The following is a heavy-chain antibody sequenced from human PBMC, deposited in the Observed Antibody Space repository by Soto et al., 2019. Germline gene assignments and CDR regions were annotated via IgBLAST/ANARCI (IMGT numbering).Heavy chain of an antibody. CDR2: ISYSGST. CDR3: ARGLSSSWSGVYFDY. CDR1: GGSISGYY. J-gene: IGHJ4*02. Sequence: SATLSLTCTVSGGSISGYYWRWIQQSPEKGLEYIGYISYSGSTNYNPSLKSRVTTSLDTSKNQFSLKLSSVTAADTAIYYCARGLSSSWSGVYFDYWGQGTLVTVS. D-gene: IGHD6-13*01. V-gene: IGHV4-59*08.